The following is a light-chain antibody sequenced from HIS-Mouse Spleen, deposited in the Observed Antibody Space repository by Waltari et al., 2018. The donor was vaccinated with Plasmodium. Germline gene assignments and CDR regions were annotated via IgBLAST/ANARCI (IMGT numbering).Light chain of an antibody. Sequence: AIRMTQSPSSFSASTGDRVTITCRASQGISSYLAWYQQNPGKAPKLLIYAASTLQSGVPSRFSGSGSGTDFTLTISCLQSEDFATYYCQQYYSDLLTFGGGTKVEIK. CDR1: QGISSY. CDR2: AAS. J-gene: IGKJ4*01. V-gene: IGKV1-8*01. CDR3: QQYYSDLLT.